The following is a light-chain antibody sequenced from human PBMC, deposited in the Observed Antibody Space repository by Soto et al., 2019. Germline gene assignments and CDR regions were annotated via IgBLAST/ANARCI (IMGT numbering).Light chain of an antibody. J-gene: IGKJ5*01. CDR1: QSVQFN. CDR3: QQYNNWPT. CDR2: GAS. Sequence: EIVFTQSPFTLSLSRWERATLSCRASQSVQFNYVACYQQKPGQAPRLLIHGASTRATGFPARFSGSGSGTAFTLTISRLQYGDFAVYYCQQYNNWPTCGQGTRLEIK. V-gene: IGKV3-15*01.